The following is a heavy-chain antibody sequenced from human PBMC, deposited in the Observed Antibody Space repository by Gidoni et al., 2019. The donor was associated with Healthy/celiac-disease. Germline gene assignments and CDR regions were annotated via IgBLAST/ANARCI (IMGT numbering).Heavy chain of an antibody. J-gene: IGHJ5*02. V-gene: IGHV3-74*01. Sequence: EVQLVESGGGLVQPGGSLRLSCAASGFTFSSYWMHWVRQAQGQGLVWVSRINSDGSSTSYADSVKGRFTIYRDNAKNTLYLQMNSLRAEDTAVYYCAREEGYCSGGSCYLGENWFDPWGQGTLVTVSS. CDR1: GFTFSSYW. D-gene: IGHD2-15*01. CDR2: INSDGSST. CDR3: AREEGYCSGGSCYLGENWFDP.